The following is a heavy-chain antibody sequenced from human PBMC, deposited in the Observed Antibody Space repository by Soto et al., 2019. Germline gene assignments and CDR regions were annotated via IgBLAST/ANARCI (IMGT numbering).Heavy chain of an antibody. CDR2: IYYSGST. J-gene: IGHJ4*02. CDR1: GGSISSRGCY. V-gene: IGHV4-39*01. Sequence: SETLSHSCTVSGGSISSRGCYWGWIRQPPGKGLEWIGSIYYSGSTYYNPSLKSRVTISVDTSKNQFSLKLSSVTAADTAVYYCARQRYYDSSGYYSDYWGQGNLVTVSS. D-gene: IGHD3-22*01. CDR3: ARQRYYDSSGYYSDY.